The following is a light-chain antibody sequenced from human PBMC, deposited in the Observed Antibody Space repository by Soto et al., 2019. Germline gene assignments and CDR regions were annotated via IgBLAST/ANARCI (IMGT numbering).Light chain of an antibody. V-gene: IGKV3-20*01. Sequence: PGERATLSCRASQSVSGSHLAWFQQKPGQAPRLLIYGASSSATGIPDRFSGSGSGTDFTLTISRLEPEDFAVYYCQQYGSSPWMFGQGTKVEI. CDR2: GAS. CDR3: QQYGSSPWM. CDR1: QSVSGSH. J-gene: IGKJ1*01.